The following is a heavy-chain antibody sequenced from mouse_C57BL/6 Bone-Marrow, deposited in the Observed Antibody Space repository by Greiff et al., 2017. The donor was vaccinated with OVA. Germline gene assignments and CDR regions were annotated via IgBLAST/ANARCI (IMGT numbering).Heavy chain of an antibody. CDR3: AREGADYYCSSPWDFDV. D-gene: IGHD1-1*01. CDR2: INPNNGGT. Sequence: VQLQQSGPELVKPGASVKISCKASGYTFTDYYMNWVKQSHGKSLEWIGVINPNNGGTSYNQKFKGKATLTVDKSSSTAYMELRSLTSEDSAVYYRAREGADYYCSSPWDFDVWGRGTAITVSA. J-gene: IGHJ1*03. V-gene: IGHV1-26*01. CDR1: GYTFTDYY.